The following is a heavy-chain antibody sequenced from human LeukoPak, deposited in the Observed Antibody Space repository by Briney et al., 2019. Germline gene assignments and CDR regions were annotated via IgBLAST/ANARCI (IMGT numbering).Heavy chain of an antibody. V-gene: IGHV4-34*01. J-gene: IGHJ4*02. CDR3: ARKQWLVLFDY. CDR2: INHSGST. CDR1: GGSFSGYY. Sequence: SETLSLTCAVYGGSFSGYYWSWIRQPPGKGLEWIGEINHSGSTNYNPSLKSRDTISVDTSKNQFSLKLSSVTAADTAVYYCARKQWLVLFDYWGQGTLVTVSS. D-gene: IGHD6-19*01.